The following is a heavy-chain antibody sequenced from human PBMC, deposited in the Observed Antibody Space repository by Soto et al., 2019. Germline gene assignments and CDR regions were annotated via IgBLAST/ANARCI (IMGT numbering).Heavy chain of an antibody. V-gene: IGHV1-69*06. CDR1: GGTFSSYA. CDR2: SIPIFGTA. CDR3: ARRARTVARENNYYYYYGMDV. D-gene: IGHD6-6*01. Sequence: QVQLVQSGAEVKKPGSSVKVSCKASGGTFSSYAISWVRQAPGQGLEWMGGSIPIFGTANYAQKFRGRVTITADKSTSTAYMELSSLRSEDTAVYYCARRARTVARENNYYYYYGMDVWGQGTTVTVSS. J-gene: IGHJ6*02.